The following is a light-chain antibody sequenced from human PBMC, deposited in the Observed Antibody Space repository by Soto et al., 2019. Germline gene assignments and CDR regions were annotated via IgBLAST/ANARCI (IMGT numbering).Light chain of an antibody. V-gene: IGKV4-1*01. CDR1: QSLLFSTNNKNY. J-gene: IGKJ4*01. CDR2: WAS. CDR3: QQYYSTPLT. Sequence: IVMTQSPDSLAVSLGERTTIHCKSSQSLLFSTNNKNYFAWYQQKPGQPPKLLIYWASTRESGVPDRFNGSGSGTDFPLTISSLQAEDVAVYYCQQYYSTPLTFGGGTKVEI.